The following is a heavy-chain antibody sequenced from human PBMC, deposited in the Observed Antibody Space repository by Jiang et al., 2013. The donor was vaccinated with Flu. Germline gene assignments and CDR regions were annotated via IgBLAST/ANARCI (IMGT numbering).Heavy chain of an antibody. CDR1: GGSISSSIYY. Sequence: LLKPSETLSLTCSVSGGSISSSIYYWVWIRQPPGKGLEWIGSIYYSGYTYNSPSLKSRVTISIDTSKNQFSLELSSVTAADTAVYYCARQIGDTLVRGVTRDAFDIVGPRDRWSPSLQ. CDR2: IYYSGYT. V-gene: IGHV4-39*01. D-gene: IGHD3-10*01. CDR3: ARQIGDTLVRGVTRDAFDI. J-gene: IGHJ3*02.